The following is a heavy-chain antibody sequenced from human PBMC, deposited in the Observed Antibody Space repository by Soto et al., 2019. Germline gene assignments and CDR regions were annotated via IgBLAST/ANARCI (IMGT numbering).Heavy chain of an antibody. J-gene: IGHJ6*02. CDR3: AISHGSSTSLEIYYYYYYGMDV. CDR1: GGTFSSYA. CDR2: IIPISDTP. V-gene: IGHV1-69*01. D-gene: IGHD2-2*01. Sequence: QVQLVQSGAEVKKPGSSVKVSCKASGGTFSSYAISWVRQAPGQGLEWMGGIIPISDTPNYTQKLQGRVTITADESTSTAYRELSILRSEDTAVYYCAISHGSSTSLEIYYYYYYGMDVWGQGTTVTVSS.